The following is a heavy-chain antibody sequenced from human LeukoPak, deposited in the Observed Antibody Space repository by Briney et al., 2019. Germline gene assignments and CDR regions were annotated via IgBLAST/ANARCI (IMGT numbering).Heavy chain of an antibody. V-gene: IGHV1-46*01. J-gene: IGHJ3*02. CDR3: ARELLVVVPAAISDAFDI. CDR1: GYTFTSYY. CDR2: INPSGGST. Sequence: ASVKVSCKASGYTFTSYYMHWVRQAPGQGLEWMGIINPSGGSTSYAQEFQGRVTMTRDTSTSTVYMELSSLRSEDTAVYYCARELLVVVPAAISDAFDIWGQGTMVTVSS. D-gene: IGHD2-2*01.